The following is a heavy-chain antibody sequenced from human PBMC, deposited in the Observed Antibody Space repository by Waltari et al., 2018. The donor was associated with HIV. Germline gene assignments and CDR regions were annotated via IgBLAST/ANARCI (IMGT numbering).Heavy chain of an antibody. Sequence: EVQLLESGGGLVQPGGSLRLSCAASGFTFSNYAMSWVRQAPGKGLEWVSAMSGSAYRTYYAESVKGRFTISRDNSKNKLYLQMNSLRAEDTAVYFCVKEHQYSHTWYSYYGMDVWGQGTTVTVSS. J-gene: IGHJ6*02. V-gene: IGHV3-23*01. CDR3: VKEHQYSHTWYSYYGMDV. D-gene: IGHD6-13*01. CDR2: MSGSAYRT. CDR1: GFTFSNYA.